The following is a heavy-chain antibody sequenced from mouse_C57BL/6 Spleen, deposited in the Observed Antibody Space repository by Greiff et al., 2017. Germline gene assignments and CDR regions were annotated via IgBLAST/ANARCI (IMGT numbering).Heavy chain of an antibody. CDR1: GYTFTSYW. V-gene: IGHV1-7*01. CDR2: INPRCGYT. D-gene: IGHD4-1*01. J-gene: IGHJ4*01. CDR3: AKGSWGYAMDG. Sequence: VKLMESGAELAKPGASVKLSCKASGYTFTSYWMHWVKQRPGQGLEWIGYINPRCGYTKYNQQFKDKATLTADKSYSTADMPLSSLTDEDSAVYYCAKGSWGYAMDGWGQGTSVTVSS.